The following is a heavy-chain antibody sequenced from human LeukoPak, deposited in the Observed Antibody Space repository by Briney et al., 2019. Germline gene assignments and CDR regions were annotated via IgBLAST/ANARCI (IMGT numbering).Heavy chain of an antibody. CDR2: IYPGDSDT. Sequence: GESLKISCKGSGYSFTSYWIGWVRQMPGKGLEWMGIIYPGDSDTRYSPSFQGQVTISADKSISTAYLQWSSLRASDTAMYYCARVASYNTGWSPSDYWGQGTLVTVSS. CDR3: ARVASYNTGWSPSDY. D-gene: IGHD6-19*01. V-gene: IGHV5-51*01. J-gene: IGHJ4*02. CDR1: GYSFTSYW.